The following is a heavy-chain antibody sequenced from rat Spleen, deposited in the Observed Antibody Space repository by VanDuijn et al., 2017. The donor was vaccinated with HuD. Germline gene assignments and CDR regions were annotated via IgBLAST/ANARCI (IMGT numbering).Heavy chain of an antibody. J-gene: IGHJ4*01. Sequence: EVQLVESGGGLVQPGRSMKLSCAASGFTFSNYDMAWVRQAPKKGLEWVATISTSGSRTYYPDSVKGRFTIPRDNAKSSLYLQMNRRKSEDTATYYCARVVSGMDYVMDAWGQGASVTVSS. D-gene: IGHD1-4*01. CDR3: ARVVSGMDYVMDA. CDR2: ISTSGSRT. CDR1: GFTFSNYD. V-gene: IGHV5-25*01.